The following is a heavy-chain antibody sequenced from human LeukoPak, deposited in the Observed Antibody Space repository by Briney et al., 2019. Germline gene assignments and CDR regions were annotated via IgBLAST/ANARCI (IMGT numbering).Heavy chain of an antibody. J-gene: IGHJ4*02. D-gene: IGHD3-3*01. V-gene: IGHV4-59*01. CDR2: IYYSGST. CDR1: GGSISSYY. Sequence: PSETLSLTCTVSGGSISSYYWSWIRQPPGKGLEWIGYIYYSGSTNYNPSLKSRVTISVDTSKNQFSLKLSSVTAADAAVYYCARQERVVSPFFAYWGQGTLVTVSS. CDR3: ARQERVVSPFFAY.